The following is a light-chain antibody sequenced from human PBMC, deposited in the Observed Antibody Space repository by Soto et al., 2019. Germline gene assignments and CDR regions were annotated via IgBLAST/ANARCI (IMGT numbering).Light chain of an antibody. CDR1: QSVSSY. Sequence: EIVLTQSPGTLSLSPGARATLSCRASQSVSSYLAWYQQKPGQAPRLLIYDASTRATGISARFSGSGSGTDFTLTISSLEPEDFAMYCCQQRSNWPVTFGQGTKVEVK. V-gene: IGKV3-11*01. J-gene: IGKJ1*01. CDR2: DAS. CDR3: QQRSNWPVT.